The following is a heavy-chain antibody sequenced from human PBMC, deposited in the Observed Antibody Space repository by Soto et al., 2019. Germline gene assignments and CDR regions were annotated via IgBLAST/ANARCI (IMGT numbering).Heavy chain of an antibody. V-gene: IGHV3-30*18. D-gene: IGHD3-9*01. Sequence: QVQLVESGGGVVQPGRSLRLSCAASGFTLSSYGIHWVRQAPGKGLEWVAVISYDGSNKYYADSVKGRFTISRDNSKNTLYLQMNSLRAEDTDVYYCAKDDLSYFDPVFQPYYYYGMDVWGQGTTVTVSS. CDR2: ISYDGSNK. J-gene: IGHJ6*02. CDR3: AKDDLSYFDPVFQPYYYYGMDV. CDR1: GFTLSSYG.